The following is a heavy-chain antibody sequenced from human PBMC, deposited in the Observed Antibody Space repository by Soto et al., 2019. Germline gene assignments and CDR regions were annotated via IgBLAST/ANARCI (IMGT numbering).Heavy chain of an antibody. D-gene: IGHD4-17*01. J-gene: IGHJ4*02. CDR3: ARSNYGGELGY. CDR2: INPSRGFI. V-gene: IGHV3-21*01. CDR1: GFTFSAYT. Sequence: GGSLRLSCATSGFTFSAYTLNWVRQAPGKGLEWVSSINPSRGFIYYADSLKGRFTISRDNAKNSLYLQMDSLRAEDTAVYFCARSNYGGELGYWGQGTLVTVSS.